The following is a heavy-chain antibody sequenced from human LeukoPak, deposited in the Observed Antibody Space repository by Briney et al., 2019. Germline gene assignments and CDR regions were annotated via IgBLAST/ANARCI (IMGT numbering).Heavy chain of an antibody. CDR1: GGSISSGSYY. CDR2: IYTSGST. J-gene: IGHJ4*02. Sequence: SETLSLTCTVSGGSISSGSYYWSWIRQPAGKGLEWIGRIYTSGSTNYNPSLKSRVTISVDTSKNQFSLKLSSVTAADTAVYYCARDAGPRSLRGVDYWGQGTLVTVSS. D-gene: IGHD3-10*01. V-gene: IGHV4-61*02. CDR3: ARDAGPRSLRGVDY.